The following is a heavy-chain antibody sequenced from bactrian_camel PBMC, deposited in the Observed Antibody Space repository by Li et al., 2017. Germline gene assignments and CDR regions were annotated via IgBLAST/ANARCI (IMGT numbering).Heavy chain of an antibody. CDR1: GFTVRNTA. J-gene: IGHJ7*01. V-gene: IGHV3S6*01. D-gene: IGHD2*01. CDR2: ITSLPSLFRAA. Sequence: VQLVESGGGLVQPGGSLRLSCAVSGFTVRNTAMSWVRQAPGKEVEWVAGITSLPSLFRAASYADSVKGRFTISRDNAKNTVYLQMVTLSSEDTATYYCVTGGGTWYTGYGMDYWGKGTQVTVS.